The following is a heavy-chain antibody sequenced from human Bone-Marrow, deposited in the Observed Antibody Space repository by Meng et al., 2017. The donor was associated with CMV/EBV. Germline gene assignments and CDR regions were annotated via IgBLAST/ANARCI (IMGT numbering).Heavy chain of an antibody. D-gene: IGHD2-21*01. CDR3: ARSLEVSAVVYHYYGLDF. V-gene: IGHV1-69*13. J-gene: IGHJ6*02. CDR1: AGTLSKHA. CDR2: IIPMFGLA. Sequence: SVKVSCKVSAGTLSKHAMSWVRHAPGQGLEWMGGIIPMFGLARYIEKFQGRVTITADEYTGTVYLELRSLRYEDTAVYYCARSLEVSAVVYHYYGLDFWGLGTTVTVSS.